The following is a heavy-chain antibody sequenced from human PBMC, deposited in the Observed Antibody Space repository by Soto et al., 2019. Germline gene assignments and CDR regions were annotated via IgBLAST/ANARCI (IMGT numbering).Heavy chain of an antibody. J-gene: IGHJ4*02. V-gene: IGHV2-5*02. CDR2: IYWDDAK. CDR3: ARPYSGNIFYVDY. D-gene: IGHD1-26*01. CDR1: GFSLSTYGVG. Sequence: QITLMESGPTLVKPTQTLTLTCTFSGFSLSTYGVGVGWIRQPPGKAMELLALIYWDDAKRDSPSLKSRLTISKDTSRNQVVLTVTNMDPVDTATYYCARPYSGNIFYVDYWGQGALFTVSS.